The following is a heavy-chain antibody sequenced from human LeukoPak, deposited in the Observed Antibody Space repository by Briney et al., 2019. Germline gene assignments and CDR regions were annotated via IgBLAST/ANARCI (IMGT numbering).Heavy chain of an antibody. CDR3: ARDSGYDCSDY. Sequence: GASVKVSCKASGGTFSSYAISWVRQAPGQGLEWMGGIIPIFGTANYAQKFQGRVTITADESTSTAYMELRSLRSDDTAVYYCARDSGYDCSDYWGQGTLVTVSS. J-gene: IGHJ4*02. D-gene: IGHD5-12*01. V-gene: IGHV1-69*13. CDR2: IIPIFGTA. CDR1: GGTFSSYA.